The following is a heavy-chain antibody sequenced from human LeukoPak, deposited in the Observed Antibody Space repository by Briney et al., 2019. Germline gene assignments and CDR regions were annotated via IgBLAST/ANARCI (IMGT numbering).Heavy chain of an antibody. D-gene: IGHD2-21*02. Sequence: SETLSLTCTVSGGSISSFYWSWFYWSWIRQPPGKGLEWIGYIYFSGSTNYNPSLKSRVTISVDTSKNQFSLKLSSVTAADTAVYYCARDRLPPPYCGGDCYRTDSGDYWGQGTLVTVSS. CDR2: IYFSGST. J-gene: IGHJ4*02. V-gene: IGHV4-59*12. CDR1: GGSISSFY. CDR3: ARDRLPPPYCGGDCYRTDSGDY.